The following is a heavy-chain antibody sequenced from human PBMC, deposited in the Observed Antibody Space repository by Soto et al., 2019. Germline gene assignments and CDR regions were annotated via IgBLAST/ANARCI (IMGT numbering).Heavy chain of an antibody. J-gene: IGHJ5*02. V-gene: IGHV1-18*01. CDR1: GYPFNTYG. CDR3: ERDPHEFWTSYWFDP. Sequence: GASVKVSCKTSGYPFNTYGINWVRQAPGQGLELMGWISAYDGKTMYAEKFQGRVTMTTDTSTSTAYMELRRLRSDDTAIYYCERDPHEFWTSYWFDPWGQGTPVTVSS. CDR2: ISAYDGKT. D-gene: IGHD3-3*01.